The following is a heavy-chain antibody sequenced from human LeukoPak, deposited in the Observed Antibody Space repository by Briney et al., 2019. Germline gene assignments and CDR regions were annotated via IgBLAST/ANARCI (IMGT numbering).Heavy chain of an antibody. D-gene: IGHD5-18*01. V-gene: IGHV4-31*03. CDR1: GGSISSGGYY. J-gene: IGHJ4*02. CDR3: ASPGFLRGYSYGLGY. CDR2: IYYSGST. Sequence: PSETLSLTCTVSGGSISSGGYYWSWIRQHPGKGLEWIGYIYYSGSTYYNPSLKSRVTISVDTSKNQFSLKLSSVTAADTAVYYCASPGFLRGYSYGLGYWGQGTLVTVSS.